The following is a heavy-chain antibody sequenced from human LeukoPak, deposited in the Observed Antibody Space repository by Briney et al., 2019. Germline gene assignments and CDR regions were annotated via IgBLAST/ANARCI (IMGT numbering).Heavy chain of an antibody. CDR1: GYTFTGYY. D-gene: IGHD3-10*01. V-gene: IGHV1-2*02. J-gene: IGHJ6*03. CDR2: INPNSGGT. Sequence: ASVKVSCKASGYTFTGYYMHWVRQAPGQGLEWMGWINPNSGGTNYAQKFQGRVTMTRDTSISQAYMELSRLRSDDTAVYYCARDPNYCGSGTAYMDVWGKGTTVTISS. CDR3: ARDPNYCGSGTAYMDV.